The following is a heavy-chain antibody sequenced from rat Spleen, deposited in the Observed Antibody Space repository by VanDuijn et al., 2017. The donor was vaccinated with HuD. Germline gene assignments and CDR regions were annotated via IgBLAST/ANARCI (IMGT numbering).Heavy chain of an antibody. J-gene: IGHJ2*01. D-gene: IGHD1-6*01. CDR3: TRDRILRSTGFDY. Sequence: EVQLVESGGGLVQPGRSLKLSCAASGFTFDDYHMAWVRQAPTKGLEWVASINYDGSSTYYRDPVKGRFTLSRDNAESSLYLQMDSLRSEDTATYYCTRDRILRSTGFDYWGQGVMVTVSS. V-gene: IGHV5-20*01. CDR2: INYDGSST. CDR1: GFTFDDYH.